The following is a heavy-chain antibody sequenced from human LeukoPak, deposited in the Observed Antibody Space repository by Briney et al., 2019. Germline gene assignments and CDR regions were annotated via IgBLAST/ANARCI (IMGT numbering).Heavy chain of an antibody. J-gene: IGHJ4*02. D-gene: IGHD6-6*01. CDR3: ARHFSIASRRELDY. Sequence: SETLSLTCTVSGDSISTSNSYWGWIRQPPGKGLEWIGSIYYSGNTYYNASLKSRVTISVDTSKNQFSLQLSSVTPEDTAVYYCARHFSIASRRELDYWGQGTLVTVSS. CDR1: GDSISTSNSY. V-gene: IGHV4-39*01. CDR2: IYYSGNT.